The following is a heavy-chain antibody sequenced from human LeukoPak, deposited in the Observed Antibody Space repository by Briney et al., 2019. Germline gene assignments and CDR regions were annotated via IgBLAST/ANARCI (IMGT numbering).Heavy chain of an antibody. Sequence: TGGSLRLSCAASGFTFSSYGMHRVRQAPGKGLEWVAFIRYDGSNKYYADSVKGRFTISRDNSKNTLYLQMNSLRAEDTAVYYCAKSHSLGNDAFDIWGQGTMVTVSS. CDR1: GFTFSSYG. CDR3: AKSHSLGNDAFDI. CDR2: IRYDGSNK. J-gene: IGHJ3*02. V-gene: IGHV3-30*02.